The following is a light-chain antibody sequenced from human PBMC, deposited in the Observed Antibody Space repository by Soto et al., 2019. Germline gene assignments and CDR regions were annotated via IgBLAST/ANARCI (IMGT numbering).Light chain of an antibody. Sequence: QSALTQPRSVSGSPGQSVTISCTGTSSDVGGYNYVSWYQQHPGKAPKLMIYGVSKRPSGVPDRFSGSKSGNTASLTISGLQAEDEADYYCCSYAGSYTYVVFGGGTKLTVL. J-gene: IGLJ2*01. CDR2: GVS. V-gene: IGLV2-11*01. CDR1: SSDVGGYNY. CDR3: CSYAGSYTYVV.